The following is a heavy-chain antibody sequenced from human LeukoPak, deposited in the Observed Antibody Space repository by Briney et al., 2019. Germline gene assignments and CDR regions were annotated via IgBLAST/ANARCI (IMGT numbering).Heavy chain of an antibody. CDR3: ARRSVAYSYDSSGYSPVYYFDY. D-gene: IGHD3-22*01. J-gene: IGHJ4*02. Sequence: GGSLRLSCAASGFTFSSYSMNWVRQAPGKGLEWVSYISSSSSTIYYADSVKGRFTISRDNAKNSLYLQMNSLRAEDTAVYCCARRSVAYSYDSSGYSPVYYFDYWGQGTLVTVSS. V-gene: IGHV3-48*01. CDR2: ISSSSSTI. CDR1: GFTFSSYS.